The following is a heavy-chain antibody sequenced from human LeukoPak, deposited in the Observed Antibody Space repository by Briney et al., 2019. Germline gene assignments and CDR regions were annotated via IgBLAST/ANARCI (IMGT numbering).Heavy chain of an antibody. J-gene: IGHJ5*02. Sequence: PGGSLRLSCAASGFTFSDYYMSWIRQAPGKGLEWVSYISSSGTTIYYADSVKGRFTISRDNAKNSLYLRMNSLRAEDTAVYYCARDQGSRYCSGGSCYYNWFDPWGQGTLVTVSS. CDR2: ISSSGTTI. CDR3: ARDQGSRYCSGGSCYYNWFDP. D-gene: IGHD2-15*01. CDR1: GFTFSDYY. V-gene: IGHV3-11*04.